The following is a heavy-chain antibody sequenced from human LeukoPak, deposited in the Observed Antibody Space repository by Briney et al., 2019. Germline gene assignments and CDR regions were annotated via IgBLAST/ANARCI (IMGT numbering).Heavy chain of an antibody. CDR1: GGSISSYY. J-gene: IGHJ4*02. D-gene: IGHD3-22*01. CDR2: IYYSGRT. CDR3: ARVEVGDRSAYYDY. V-gene: IGHV4-59*01. Sequence: SETLSLTCAVSGGSISSYYWSWIRQPPGKGLEWIGYIYYSGRTNYNPSLKSRVIISVDTSKNQFSLKLSSVTAADTAVYYCARVEVGDRSAYYDYWGQGTLVTVSS.